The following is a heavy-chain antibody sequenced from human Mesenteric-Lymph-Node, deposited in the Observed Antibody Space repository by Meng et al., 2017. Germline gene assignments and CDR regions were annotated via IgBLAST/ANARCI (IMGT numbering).Heavy chain of an antibody. Sequence: GGSLRLSCAASGFTFSSYWMSWVRQAPGKGLEWVANIKQDGSEKYYVDSVKGRFTISRDNAKNSLYLQMNSLRAEDTAVYYCARGRWSSSWHFDYWGQGTLVTVSS. CDR3: ARGRWSSSWHFDY. V-gene: IGHV3-7*01. J-gene: IGHJ4*02. D-gene: IGHD6-13*01. CDR2: IKQDGSEK. CDR1: GFTFSSYW.